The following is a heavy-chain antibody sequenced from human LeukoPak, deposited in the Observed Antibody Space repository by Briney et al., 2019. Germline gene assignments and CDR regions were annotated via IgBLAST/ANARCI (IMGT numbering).Heavy chain of an antibody. J-gene: IGHJ4*02. Sequence: SETLSLTCTVSGGSISSYYWSWIRQPPGKGLEWIGYIYYSGSTNYNPSLKSRVTISVDTSKNQFSLKLSSVTAADTAVYYCARTVKVYDYVWGSSSGYFDYWGQGTLVTVSS. CDR1: GGSISSYY. D-gene: IGHD3-16*01. V-gene: IGHV4-59*01. CDR3: ARTVKVYDYVWGSSSGYFDY. CDR2: IYYSGST.